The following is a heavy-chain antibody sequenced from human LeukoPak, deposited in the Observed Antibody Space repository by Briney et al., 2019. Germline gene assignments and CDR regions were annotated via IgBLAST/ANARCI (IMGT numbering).Heavy chain of an antibody. D-gene: IGHD2-2*01. Sequence: GGSLRLSCAASGFTFSSYSMNWVRQAPGKGLEWVSYISSSSSTIYDADSVKGRFTISRDNAKNSLYLQMNSLRDEDTAVYYCARGPDHCSSTSCPGPYNWFDPWGQGTLVTVSS. V-gene: IGHV3-48*02. J-gene: IGHJ5*02. CDR1: GFTFSSYS. CDR3: ARGPDHCSSTSCPGPYNWFDP. CDR2: ISSSSSTI.